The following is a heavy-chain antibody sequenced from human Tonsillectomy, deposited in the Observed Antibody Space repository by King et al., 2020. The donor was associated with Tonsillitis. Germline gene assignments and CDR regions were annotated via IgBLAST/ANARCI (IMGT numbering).Heavy chain of an antibody. CDR3: SGDETGLFDI. D-gene: IGHD3-9*01. Sequence: QLVQSGGGLVKPWGSLRLSCTASGFTCRSYSVNWVRQAPGKGLEWGSSISSSSSYIYYADSVKSRFTISRDNAKTSLYLQMNSLRAEDTAVYYCSGDETGLFDIWGQGTMVTVSS. CDR2: ISSSSSYI. J-gene: IGHJ3*02. CDR1: GFTCRSYS. V-gene: IGHV3-21*01.